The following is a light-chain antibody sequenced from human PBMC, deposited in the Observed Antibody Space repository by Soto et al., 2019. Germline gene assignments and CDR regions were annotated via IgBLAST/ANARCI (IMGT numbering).Light chain of an antibody. CDR1: QSVRSN. CDR2: GAS. CDR3: QQYNNWPPWT. V-gene: IGKV3-15*01. J-gene: IGKJ1*01. Sequence: EIVMTQSLATLSVSTGERATLSCRASQSVRSNLAWYQQKPGQAPRLLIYGASTRATGIPARFSGSGSGPDFTLTISSLQSEDFAVYYCQQYNNWPPWTFGQRSKVDIK.